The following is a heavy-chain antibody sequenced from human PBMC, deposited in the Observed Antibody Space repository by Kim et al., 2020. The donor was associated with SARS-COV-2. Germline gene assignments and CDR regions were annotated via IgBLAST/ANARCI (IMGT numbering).Heavy chain of an antibody. D-gene: IGHD3-10*01. J-gene: IGHJ4*02. CDR3: ARDGRVLSYGSGSFNY. CDR1: GGTFSSYA. V-gene: IGHV1-69*13. CDR2: IIPIFGTA. Sequence: SVKVSCKASGGTFSSYAINWVRQAPGQGLEWMGGIIPIFGTANYAQKFQGRVTITADESTSTAYMELSSLRSEDTAVYYCARDGRVLSYGSGSFNYWGQGTLVTVSS.